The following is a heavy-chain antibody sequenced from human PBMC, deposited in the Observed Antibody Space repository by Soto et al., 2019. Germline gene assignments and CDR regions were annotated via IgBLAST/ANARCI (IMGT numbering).Heavy chain of an antibody. Sequence: SETLSLTCTVSGGSISSSSYYWGWIRQPPGKGLEWIGSIYYSGSTYYNPSLKSRVTISVDTSKNQFSLKLSSVTAADTAVYYCARHEGDYGGWGINWFDPWGQGTLVTVSS. CDR1: GGSISSSSYY. V-gene: IGHV4-39*01. J-gene: IGHJ5*02. D-gene: IGHD4-17*01. CDR3: ARHEGDYGGWGINWFDP. CDR2: IYYSGST.